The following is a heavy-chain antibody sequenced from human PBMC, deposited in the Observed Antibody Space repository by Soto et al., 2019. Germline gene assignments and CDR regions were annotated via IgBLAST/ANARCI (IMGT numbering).Heavy chain of an antibody. V-gene: IGHV3-21*01. Sequence: GGPLRLSCSASGFTFRSYSMNWVRQAPGRGLEWVAAISGTSDYIYYADSVKGRFTISRDNAKTSLYIQMNSLRAEDTAVYYCARDHRYCSGSSCRPYYYYYGMDVWGQGTTVTVSS. CDR1: GFTFRSYS. CDR2: ISGTSDYI. J-gene: IGHJ6*02. CDR3: ARDHRYCSGSSCRPYYYYYGMDV. D-gene: IGHD2-15*01.